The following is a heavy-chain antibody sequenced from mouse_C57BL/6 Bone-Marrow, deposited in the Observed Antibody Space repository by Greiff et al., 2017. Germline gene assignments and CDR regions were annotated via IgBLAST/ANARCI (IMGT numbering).Heavy chain of an antibody. CDR1: GYTFTSYW. V-gene: IGHV1-64*01. CDR3: ASGLRTRFAY. J-gene: IGHJ3*01. CDR2: IHPNSGST. D-gene: IGHD1-1*01. Sequence: QVQLQQSGAELVKPGASVKLSCKASGYTFTSYWMHWVKQRPGQGLEWIGMIHPNSGSTNYNEKFKSKATLTVDKSSSTAYMQLSSLTSEDSAVYYCASGLRTRFAYWGQGTLVTVSA.